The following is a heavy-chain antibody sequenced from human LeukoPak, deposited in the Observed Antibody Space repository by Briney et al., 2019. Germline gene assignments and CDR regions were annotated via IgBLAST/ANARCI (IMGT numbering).Heavy chain of an antibody. D-gene: IGHD5-12*01. CDR2: INPNSGGA. CDR1: GYTFTGYY. Sequence: ASVKVSCKASGYTFTGYYMHWVRQAPGQGLEWMGWINPNSGGANYAQKFQGRVTMTRDTSISTVYMELSRLRSDDTAVYYCAKDRAVATIGGIDYWGQGTLVTVSS. V-gene: IGHV1-2*02. J-gene: IGHJ4*02. CDR3: AKDRAVATIGGIDY.